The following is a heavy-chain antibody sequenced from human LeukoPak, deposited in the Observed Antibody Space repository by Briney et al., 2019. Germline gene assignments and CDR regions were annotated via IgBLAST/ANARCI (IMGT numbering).Heavy chain of an antibody. D-gene: IGHD3-10*01. CDR2: IGTAGDT. J-gene: IGHJ4*02. V-gene: IGHV3-13*04. CDR3: ARAFYGSGSYYNFDY. Sequence: GGCLRLSCAASGFTFSSYDMHWVREATGKGLKWVSAIGTAGDTYYPGSVKGRFTISRENAKNSLYLQMNSLRAGDTAVYYCARAFYGSGSYYNFDYWGQGTLVTVSS. CDR1: GFTFSSYD.